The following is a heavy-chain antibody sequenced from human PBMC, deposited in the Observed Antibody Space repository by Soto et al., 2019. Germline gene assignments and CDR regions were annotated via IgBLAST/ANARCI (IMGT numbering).Heavy chain of an antibody. D-gene: IGHD5-18*01. CDR2: ISNTATNT. V-gene: IGHV3-23*01. CDR3: AVQLWDSGY. Sequence: EVQLLQSGGRLVQPGGSLTLSCVASGFTFTHYGMAWVRQAPGKGLEWVSSISNTATNTHYADPVEGRFIISRDQSRSTVYLHMNSLRAEDPAVYYCAVQLWDSGYWGQGTLVTVSS. CDR1: GFTFTHYG. J-gene: IGHJ1*01.